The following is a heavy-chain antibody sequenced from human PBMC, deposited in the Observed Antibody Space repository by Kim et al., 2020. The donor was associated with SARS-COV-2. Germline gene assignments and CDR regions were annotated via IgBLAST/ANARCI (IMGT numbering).Heavy chain of an antibody. CDR2: IIPIFGTA. V-gene: IGHV1-69*13. D-gene: IGHD6-19*01. CDR1: GGTFSSYA. Sequence: SVKVSCKASGGTFSSYAISWARQAPGQGLEWMGGIIPIFGTANYAQKFQGRVTITADESTSTAYMELSSLRSEDTAVYYCARPRGSGWYGSRYYYGMDVWGQGTTVTVSS. J-gene: IGHJ6*02. CDR3: ARPRGSGWYGSRYYYGMDV.